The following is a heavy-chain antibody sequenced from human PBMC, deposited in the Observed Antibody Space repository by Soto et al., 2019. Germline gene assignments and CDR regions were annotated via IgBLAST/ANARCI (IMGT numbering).Heavy chain of an antibody. J-gene: IGHJ4*02. V-gene: IGHV3-53*04. CDR1: GFTVSSNY. CDR2: IYSGGST. CDR3: AREVEGSFDY. D-gene: IGHD1-1*01. Sequence: EVQLVESGGGLVQPGGSLRLSCAASGFTVSSNYMSWVRQAPGKGLEWVSVIYSGGSTYYADSVKSRFTISSHNSKNTLYLQMNSLRAEDTAVYYCAREVEGSFDYWGQGTLVTVSS.